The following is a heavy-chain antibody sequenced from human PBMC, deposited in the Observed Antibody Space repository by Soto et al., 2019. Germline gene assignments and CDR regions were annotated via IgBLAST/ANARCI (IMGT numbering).Heavy chain of an antibody. D-gene: IGHD3-22*01. Sequence: SETLSLTCTVTGGSISSSSYYWGWIRQPPGKGLEWIGSIYYSGSTYYNPSLKSRVTISVDTSKNQFSLKLSSVTAADTAVYYCARSEGYNYHIDYWGQGTLVTVSS. V-gene: IGHV4-39*01. CDR1: GGSISSSSYY. CDR3: ARSEGYNYHIDY. J-gene: IGHJ4*02. CDR2: IYYSGST.